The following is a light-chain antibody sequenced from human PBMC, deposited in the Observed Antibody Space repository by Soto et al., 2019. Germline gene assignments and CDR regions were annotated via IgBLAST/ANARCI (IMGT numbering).Light chain of an antibody. CDR2: EGT. J-gene: IGLJ2*01. Sequence: QSALTQPASVSGPPGQSITISCTGTSSDVGTYNLVSWYQQHPGKAPKLIISEGTERPSGVSNRFSGSKSGNTASLTISGLQAEDEAHYYCCSYAGSSTYVVFGGGTKLTVL. V-gene: IGLV2-23*01. CDR3: CSYAGSSTYVV. CDR1: SSDVGTYNL.